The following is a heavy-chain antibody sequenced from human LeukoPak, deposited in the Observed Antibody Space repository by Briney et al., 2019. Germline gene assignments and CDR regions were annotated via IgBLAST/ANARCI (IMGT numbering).Heavy chain of an antibody. Sequence: AGGSLRLSCVASGLAFSSYSMHWDRQAPGKGLEWVGVISYDGSDEYYTDSVKGRFTISRDNSKNTVYLQMNSLRADDTAVYYCARDFTPEWFDIHWGQGTLVTVS. CDR1: GLAFSSYS. D-gene: IGHD3-3*01. CDR2: ISYDGSDE. CDR3: ARDFTPEWFDIH. V-gene: IGHV3-30*04. J-gene: IGHJ4*02.